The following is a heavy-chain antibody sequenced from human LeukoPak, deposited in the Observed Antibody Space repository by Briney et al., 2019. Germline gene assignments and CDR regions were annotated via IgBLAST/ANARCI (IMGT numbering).Heavy chain of an antibody. CDR2: IYYSGST. CDR3: VREDGRAFDI. V-gene: IGHV4-59*01. Sequence: SETLSLTCTVSGGSISSYYWSWIRQPPGKGLEWIGYIYYSGSTNYNPSLKSRVTISVDTSKNQFSLKLSSVTAADTAVYYCVREDGRAFDIWGQGTMVTVSS. CDR1: GGSISSYY. J-gene: IGHJ3*02. D-gene: IGHD5-24*01.